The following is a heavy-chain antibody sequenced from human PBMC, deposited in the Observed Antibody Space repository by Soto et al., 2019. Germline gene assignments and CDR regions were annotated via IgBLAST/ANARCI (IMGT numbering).Heavy chain of an antibody. CDR1: GYSISSGYY. CDR3: ARISSYYNFDY. CDR2: TYYNGDT. Sequence: SETLSLTCAVSGYSISSGYYWGWIRQPPGQGLEWIGTTYYNGDTYYNPSLKSRVTISVDTSKNQFSLKLSSLTAADTAVYYCARISSYYNFDYWGQGTLVTVSS. J-gene: IGHJ4*02. V-gene: IGHV4-38-2*01. D-gene: IGHD3-22*01.